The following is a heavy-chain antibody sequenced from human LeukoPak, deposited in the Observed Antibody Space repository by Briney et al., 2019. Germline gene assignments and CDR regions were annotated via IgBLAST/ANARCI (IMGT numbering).Heavy chain of an antibody. D-gene: IGHD3-9*01. CDR1: GFTVSGSS. J-gene: IGHJ4*02. CDR2: VRSKSDNYST. CDR3: ATFDWGSSPN. V-gene: IGHV3-73*01. Sequence: PGGSLRLSCGASGFTVSGSSLHWVRQAYGKGLEWGGRVRSKSDNYSTAYSASVHGRFPVSRDDSKKPAYLQMNRLEPEDTAIYYCATFDWGSSPNWGQGSRVTVSS.